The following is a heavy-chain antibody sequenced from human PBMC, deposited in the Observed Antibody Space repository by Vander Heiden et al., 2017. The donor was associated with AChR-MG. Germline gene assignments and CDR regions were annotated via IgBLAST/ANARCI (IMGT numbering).Heavy chain of an antibody. CDR1: GASISGGRSY. V-gene: IGHV4-31*03. D-gene: IGHD1-26*01. CDR2: IFDNGNT. J-gene: IGHJ4*02. Sequence: QVQLQESGPGLVKPSETLSLTCSVSGASISGGRSYWRWIRHYPGGALEWIGYIFDNGNTYYNPSLKSRVTISVDTSKNHFSLRLSSLTAEDTAVYYCARDPYGPHTWGFDYWGQGILVTVSA. CDR3: ARDPYGPHTWGFDY.